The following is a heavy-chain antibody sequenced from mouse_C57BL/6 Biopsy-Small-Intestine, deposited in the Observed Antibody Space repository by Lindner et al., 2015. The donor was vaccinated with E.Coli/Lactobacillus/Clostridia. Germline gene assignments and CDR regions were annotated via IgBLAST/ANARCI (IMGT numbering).Heavy chain of an antibody. Sequence: VQLQESGGGLVQPKGSLKLSCAASGFSSNTYAMNWVRQAPGKGLEWVARIRSKSNNYATYYADSVKDRFTISRDDSESMLYLQMNNLKTEDTAMYYCVREGWLLRGWYFDVWGTGTTVTVSS. D-gene: IGHD2-3*01. J-gene: IGHJ1*03. CDR1: GFSSNTYA. V-gene: IGHV10-1*01. CDR2: IRSKSNNYAT. CDR3: VREGWLLRGWYFDV.